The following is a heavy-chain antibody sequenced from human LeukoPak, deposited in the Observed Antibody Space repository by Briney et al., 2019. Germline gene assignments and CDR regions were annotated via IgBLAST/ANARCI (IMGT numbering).Heavy chain of an antibody. D-gene: IGHD1-1*01. CDR3: AAGHQNSLEGY. CDR2: IGVRT. CDR1: GFSITDWP. J-gene: IGHJ4*02. V-gene: IGHV3-23*01. Sequence: GGSLRLSCAASGFSITDWPLSWVRQAPGEGLEWVSAIGVRTHYADSVKGRFTISRDGSKNTLYLQMNSLTVEGTAIYFCAAGHQNSLEGYWGQGTLVSVAS.